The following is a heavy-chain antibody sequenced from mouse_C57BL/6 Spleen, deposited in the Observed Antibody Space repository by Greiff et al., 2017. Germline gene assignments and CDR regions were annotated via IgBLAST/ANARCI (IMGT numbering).Heavy chain of an antibody. D-gene: IGHD2-1*01. CDR3: AIYYGNSFDY. J-gene: IGHJ2*01. CDR2: IDPSDSYT. CDR1: GYTFTSYW. Sequence: QVQLKQPGAELVMPGASVKLSCKASGYTFTSYWMHWVKQRPGQGLEWIGEIDPSDSYTNYNQKFKGKSTLTVDKSSSTAYMQLSSLTSEDSAVYYCAIYYGNSFDYWGQGTTLTVSS. V-gene: IGHV1-69*01.